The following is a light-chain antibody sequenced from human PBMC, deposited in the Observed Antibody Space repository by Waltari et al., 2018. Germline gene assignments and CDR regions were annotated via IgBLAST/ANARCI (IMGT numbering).Light chain of an antibody. CDR3: SSYTSSSTSYV. J-gene: IGLJ1*01. Sequence: QSALTQPASVSGSPGQSLTISCTGTSSDVGGYNYVSWYQKHPGMAPKLMIFDVSNRPSGVSNRFSGSKSGNTASLTISGLQAEDEADYYCSSYTSSSTSYVFGTGTKVTVL. CDR1: SSDVGGYNY. CDR2: DVS. V-gene: IGLV2-14*03.